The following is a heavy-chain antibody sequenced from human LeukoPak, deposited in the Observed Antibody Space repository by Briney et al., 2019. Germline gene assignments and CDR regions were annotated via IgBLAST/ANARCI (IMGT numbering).Heavy chain of an antibody. J-gene: IGHJ5*02. Sequence: SETLSLTCTVSGGSISSYYWSWIRQPPGKGLEWIGYIYYSGSTNYNPSLKSRVTISVDTSKNQFSLKLSSVTAADTAIYYCASGGYCGGSXXXPXWFDPWGQGTLVTVSS. V-gene: IGHV4-59*01. CDR2: IYYSGST. CDR1: GGSISSYY. D-gene: IGHD2-15*01. CDR3: ASGGYCGGSXXXPXWFDP.